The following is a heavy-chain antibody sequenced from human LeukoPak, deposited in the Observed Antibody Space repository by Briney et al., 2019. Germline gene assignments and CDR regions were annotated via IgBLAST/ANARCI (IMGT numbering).Heavy chain of an antibody. D-gene: IGHD3-10*01. Sequence: ASVTVSCKASGGTFSSYAISWVRQAPGQGLEWMGMIIPILGIANYAQMFQGRVTITADKSTSTAYKKMSSMRYEDTAVYYCARFENYGSGPNRLYFDYWGQGTLVTVSS. CDR3: ARFENYGSGPNRLYFDY. J-gene: IGHJ4*02. CDR1: GGTFSSYA. V-gene: IGHV1-69*04. CDR2: IIPILGIA.